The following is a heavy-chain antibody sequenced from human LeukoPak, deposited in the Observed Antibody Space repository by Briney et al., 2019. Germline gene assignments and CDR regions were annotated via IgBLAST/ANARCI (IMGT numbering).Heavy chain of an antibody. V-gene: IGHV3-11*05. Sequence: GGSLRLSCAASGFTFSSYAMSWIRQAPGKGLEWVSYISSSSSYTNYADSVKGRFTISRDNAKNSLYLQMNSLRAEDTAVYYCARDLAAASLDYWGQGTLVTVSS. CDR3: ARDLAAASLDY. CDR1: GFTFSSYA. CDR2: ISSSSSYT. D-gene: IGHD6-13*01. J-gene: IGHJ4*02.